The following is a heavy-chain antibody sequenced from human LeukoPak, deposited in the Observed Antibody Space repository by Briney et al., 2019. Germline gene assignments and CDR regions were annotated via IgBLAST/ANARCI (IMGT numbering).Heavy chain of an antibody. CDR1: GFTFSSYE. CDR3: ARVRGSYLGDFDY. D-gene: IGHD1-26*01. V-gene: IGHV3-48*03. Sequence: PGGSLRLSCAASGFTFSSYEMNWVRQAPGKGLEWVSYISSSGSTIYYADSVKGRFTISRDNSKNTLYLQMNSLRAEDTAVYYCARVRGSYLGDFDYWGQGTLVTVSS. CDR2: ISSSGSTI. J-gene: IGHJ4*02.